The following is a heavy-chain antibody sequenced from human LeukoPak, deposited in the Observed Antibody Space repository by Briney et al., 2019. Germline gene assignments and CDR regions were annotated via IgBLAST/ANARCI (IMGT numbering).Heavy chain of an antibody. J-gene: IGHJ4*02. CDR3: AKEDGGSGSYYKGTIDY. CDR2: ISGSGGST. CDR1: GFTFSSYG. D-gene: IGHD3-10*01. V-gene: IGHV3-23*01. Sequence: GGTLRLFCGASGFTFSSYGMSWVRQAPGKGLEWVSAISGSGGSTYYADSVKGRFTISRDNSKNTLYLQMNSLRADDTAVYYCAKEDGGSGSYYKGTIDYWGQGTLVTVSS.